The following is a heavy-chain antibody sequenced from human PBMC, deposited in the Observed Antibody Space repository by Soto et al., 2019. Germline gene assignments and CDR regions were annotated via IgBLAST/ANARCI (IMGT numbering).Heavy chain of an antibody. CDR1: GFTFSSYW. CDR3: ARFGLFRGVIIRLPYYYGTHV. CDR2: IKQDGSEK. J-gene: IGHJ6*02. V-gene: IGHV3-7*03. Sequence: GGSLRLSCAASGFTFSSYWMSWVRQAPGKGLEWVANIKQDGSEKYYVDSVKGRFTISRDNAKNSLYLQMNSLRAEDTAVYYCARFGLFRGVIIRLPYYYGTHVCGQGTTVTVSS. D-gene: IGHD3-10*01.